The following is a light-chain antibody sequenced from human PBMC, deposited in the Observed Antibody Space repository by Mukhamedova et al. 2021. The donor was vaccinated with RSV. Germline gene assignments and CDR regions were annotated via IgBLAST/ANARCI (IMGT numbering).Light chain of an antibody. CDR3: HQDNNWPPWT. CDR1: QSIRTN. V-gene: IGKV3-15*01. Sequence: SCRASQSIRTNLAWYQQKPGQAPRLLIYGASTRATGIPARFSGSGSGTEFTLTISSLQSEDFAVYYCHQDNNWPPWTFGQGTKGE. CDR2: GAS. J-gene: IGKJ1*01.